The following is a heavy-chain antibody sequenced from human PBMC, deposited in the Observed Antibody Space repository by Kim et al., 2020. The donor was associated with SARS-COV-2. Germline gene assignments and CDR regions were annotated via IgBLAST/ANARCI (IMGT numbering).Heavy chain of an antibody. J-gene: IGHJ6*02. CDR2: INHSGST. CDR1: GGSFSGYY. Sequence: SETLSLTCAVYGGSFSGYYWSWIRQPPGKGLEWIGEINHSGSTNYNPSLKSRVTISVDTSKNQFSLKLSSVTAADTAVYYCASGGSSKPRMDVWGQGTTVTVSS. CDR3: ASGGSSKPRMDV. D-gene: IGHD1-26*01. V-gene: IGHV4-34*01.